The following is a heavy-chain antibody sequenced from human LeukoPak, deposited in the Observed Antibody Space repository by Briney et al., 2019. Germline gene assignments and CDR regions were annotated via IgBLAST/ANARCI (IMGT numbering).Heavy chain of an antibody. CDR1: GGSISSSSYY. J-gene: IGHJ4*02. CDR2: IYYSGST. V-gene: IGHV4-39*07. Sequence: SETLSLTCTVSGGSISSSSYYWGWIRQPPGKGLEWIGSIYYSGSTYYNPSLKSRVTISVGTSKNQFSLKLSSVTAADTAVYYCARDRNFMVRGVIVYFDYWGQGTLVTVSS. D-gene: IGHD3-10*01. CDR3: ARDRNFMVRGVIVYFDY.